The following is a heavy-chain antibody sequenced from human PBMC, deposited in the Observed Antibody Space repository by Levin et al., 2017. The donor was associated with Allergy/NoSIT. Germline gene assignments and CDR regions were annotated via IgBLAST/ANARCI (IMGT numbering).Heavy chain of an antibody. CDR1: GGSISSRNW. D-gene: IGHD6-19*01. V-gene: IGHV4-4*01. CDR2: IYHSGST. J-gene: IGHJ5*02. Sequence: PGGSLRLSCAVSGGSISSRNWWSWVRQPPGKGLEWIGQIYHSGSTNYNPSLKSRVTISVDKSKNQFSLKLSSVTAADTAVYFCARDSVAGHPRWFDPWGQGTLVTVSS. CDR3: ARDSVAGHPRWFDP.